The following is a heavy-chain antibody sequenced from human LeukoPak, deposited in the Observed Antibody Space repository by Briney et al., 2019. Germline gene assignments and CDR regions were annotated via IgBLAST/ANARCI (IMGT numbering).Heavy chain of an antibody. V-gene: IGHV4-38-2*02. CDR2: IHHSGTT. CDR3: VRDGGSGYATYYYMDV. Sequence: PSETLSLTCSVSGYSISGGFYWGWIRQPPGKGLEWIGNIHHSGTTYYNPSLKSRVTISVDTSKNQLSLKLRSVSAADTAIYYCVRDGGSGYATYYYMDVWGKGNTVTVSS. D-gene: IGHD5-12*01. J-gene: IGHJ6*03. CDR1: GYSISGGFY.